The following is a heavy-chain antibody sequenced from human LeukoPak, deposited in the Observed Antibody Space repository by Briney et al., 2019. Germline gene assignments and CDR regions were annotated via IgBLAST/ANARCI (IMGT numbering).Heavy chain of an antibody. V-gene: IGHV3-33*05. J-gene: IGHJ4*02. D-gene: IGHD5-18*01. CDR3: ATGLPRDTVLVPVPTFDY. CDR1: GFTLNNYG. CDR2: ISYDGSDK. Sequence: GRSLRLSCAASGFTLNNYGMHWLRQAPGKGLEWVAAISYDGSDKYYADSVRGRFTISRDSSKNTLYLQMNSLRADDTAVYYCATGLPRDTVLVPVPTFDYWGQGTLVTVSS.